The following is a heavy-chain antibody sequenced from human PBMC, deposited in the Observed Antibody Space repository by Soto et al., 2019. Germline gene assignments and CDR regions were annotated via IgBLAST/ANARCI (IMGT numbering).Heavy chain of an antibody. Sequence: QVQLVQSGAEVKKPGASVKVSCEAYGYTFRTYAITWVRQAPGQALEWMGWVSAYNRNTNYAQKFQERVPMTTDTSTSTAYMELRRLRSDDTDIDFCASERQWESLPDWGQGTLVTVSS. D-gene: IGHD1-26*01. V-gene: IGHV1-18*01. J-gene: IGHJ4*02. CDR3: ASERQWESLPD. CDR2: VSAYNRNT. CDR1: GYTFRTYA.